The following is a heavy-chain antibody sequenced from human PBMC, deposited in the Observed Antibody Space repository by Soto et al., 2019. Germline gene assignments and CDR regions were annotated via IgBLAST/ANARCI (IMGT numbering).Heavy chain of an antibody. V-gene: IGHV1-18*01. J-gene: IGHJ6*02. CDR1: GYTFSRYG. CDR2: ISGYNGDT. D-gene: IGHD2-8*01. CDR3: AKNGQPPYYYYGKDV. Sequence: QGQLVQSGPEVKKPGASVKVSCKTSGYTFSRYGISWVRQAPGQGLEWMGWISGYNGDTNYAQKVQGKVTMTIDTTPYTAYMELRSLTSDDTAIYYCAKNGQPPYYYYGKDVWCQGTTVTVSS.